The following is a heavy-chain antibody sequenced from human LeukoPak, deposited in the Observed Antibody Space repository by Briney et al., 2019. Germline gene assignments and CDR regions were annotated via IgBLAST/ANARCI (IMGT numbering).Heavy chain of an antibody. Sequence: GGSLRLSCAASGFTFSSYAMSWVRQAPGEGLEWVSAISGSGGSTYYADSVKGRFTISRDNAKNSLYLQMNSLRAEDTAVYYCAELGITMIGGVWGKGTTVTISS. CDR1: GFTFSSYA. CDR3: AELGITMIGGV. D-gene: IGHD3-10*02. J-gene: IGHJ6*04. CDR2: ISGSGGST. V-gene: IGHV3-23*01.